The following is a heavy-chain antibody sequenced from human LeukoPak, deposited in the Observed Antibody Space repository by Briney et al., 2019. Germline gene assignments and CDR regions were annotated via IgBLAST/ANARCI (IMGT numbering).Heavy chain of an antibody. J-gene: IGHJ5*02. D-gene: IGHD2-2*01. CDR2: IYPGDSDT. CDR1: GYSFTNYW. V-gene: IGHV5-51*01. Sequence: GESLKISFKGSGYSFTNYWIAWVRQMSGKGLEWMGIIYPGDSDTRYSPSFQGQVTISVDKSISTAFLQWSSLKASDTAMYYCARWVTRYCSSTSCARNYFDTWGQGTLVTVSS. CDR3: ARWVTRYCSSTSCARNYFDT.